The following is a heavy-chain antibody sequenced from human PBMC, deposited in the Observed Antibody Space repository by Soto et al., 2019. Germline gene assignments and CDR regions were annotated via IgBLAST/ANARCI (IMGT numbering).Heavy chain of an antibody. CDR3: ARQGLSSRYYGSGSYFPDAFDI. CDR1: GYSFTSYL. J-gene: IGHJ3*02. V-gene: IGHV5-51*01. Sequence: GESLKISCKGSGYSFTSYLIVLVRQMPGKGLEWMGIIYPGDSDTRYSPSFQGQVTISADKSISTAYLQWSSLKASDTAMYYCARQGLSSRYYGSGSYFPDAFDIWGQGTMVTVSS. CDR2: IYPGDSDT. D-gene: IGHD3-10*01.